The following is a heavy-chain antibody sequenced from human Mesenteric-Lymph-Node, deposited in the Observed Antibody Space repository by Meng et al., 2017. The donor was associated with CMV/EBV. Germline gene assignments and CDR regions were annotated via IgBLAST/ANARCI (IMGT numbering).Heavy chain of an antibody. D-gene: IGHD2-2*01. J-gene: IGHJ6*02. CDR1: RYTFTNYY. CDR2: INPSGGST. V-gene: IGHV1-46*01. CDR3: ARDKAVLEVPEDIVVVFYAMDV. Sequence: ASVKVSCKASRYTFTNYYMHWVRQAPGQGLEWMGIINPSGGSTSYAQKFQGRLSITTDDSTTTAYMELSSLRSEDTAMYYCARDKAVLEVPEDIVVVFYAMDVWGQGTTVTVSS.